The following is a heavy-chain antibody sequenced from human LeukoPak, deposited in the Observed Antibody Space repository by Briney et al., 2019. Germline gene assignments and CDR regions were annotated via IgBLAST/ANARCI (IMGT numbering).Heavy chain of an antibody. CDR1: GFTFSSYA. D-gene: IGHD2-21*01. Sequence: PGGSLRLSCAASGFTFSSYAMHWVRQAPGKGLEWVAVISYDGSNKYYADSVKGRFTISRDNAKHSLYLQMNSLRAEDTAVYYCARVGHRNRWFDYWGQGTLVTVSS. J-gene: IGHJ5*01. V-gene: IGHV3-30-3*01. CDR2: ISYDGSNK. CDR3: ARVGHRNRWFDY.